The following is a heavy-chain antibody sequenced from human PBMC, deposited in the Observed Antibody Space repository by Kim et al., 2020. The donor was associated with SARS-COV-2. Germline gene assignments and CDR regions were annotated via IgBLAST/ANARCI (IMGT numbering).Heavy chain of an antibody. V-gene: IGHV1-46*01. Sequence: QKFQGRVTMTRDTSTSTVYMELSSLRSEDTAVYYCARDLQVSYYYYGMDVWGQGTTVTVSS. J-gene: IGHJ6*02. CDR3: ARDLQVSYYYYGMDV.